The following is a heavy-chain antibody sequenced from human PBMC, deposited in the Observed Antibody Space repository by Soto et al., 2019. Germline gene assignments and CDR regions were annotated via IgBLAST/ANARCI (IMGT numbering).Heavy chain of an antibody. Sequence: QLQLQESGPGLVKPSETLSLTCTVSGGSISSRSYYWGWIRQPPGKGLEWIGSIYYSGRTYYNPSLNRRVTLSVDTSKNKFSLNLRSVTAADTAVFYCARLWGHGYSAYELDYWGQGTLVTVSS. CDR1: GGSISSRSYY. CDR2: IYYSGRT. CDR3: ARLWGHGYSAYELDY. D-gene: IGHD5-12*01. J-gene: IGHJ4*02. V-gene: IGHV4-39*01.